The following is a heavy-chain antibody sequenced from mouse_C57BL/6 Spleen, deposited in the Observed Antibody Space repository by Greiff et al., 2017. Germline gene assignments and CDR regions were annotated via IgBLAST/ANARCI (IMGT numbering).Heavy chain of an antibody. Sequence: QVQLQQPGAELVKPGASVKLSCKASGYTFTSYWMHWVKQRPGRGLGWIGRIDPNSGGTKYNEKFKSKATLTVDKPSSTAYMQLSSLTSEDSAVYYCARSRANWDYFDYWGQGTTLTVSS. CDR3: ARSRANWDYFDY. V-gene: IGHV1-72*01. D-gene: IGHD4-1*01. J-gene: IGHJ2*01. CDR2: IDPNSGGT. CDR1: GYTFTSYW.